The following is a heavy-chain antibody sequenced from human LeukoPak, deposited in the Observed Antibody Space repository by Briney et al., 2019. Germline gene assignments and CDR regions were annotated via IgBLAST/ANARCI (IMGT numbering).Heavy chain of an antibody. CDR3: ARDAGDRGGFDY. V-gene: IGHV3-66*01. CDR1: GFNVSSNY. CDR2: IYRGGST. Sequence: PGGSLRLSCAASGFNVSSNYMSWVRQAPGKGLEWVSVIYRGGSTYYADSVKGRFTISRDNSKNTLYLQMNSLRAEDTAVYYCARDAGDRGGFDYWGQGTLVTVSS. D-gene: IGHD7-27*01. J-gene: IGHJ4*02.